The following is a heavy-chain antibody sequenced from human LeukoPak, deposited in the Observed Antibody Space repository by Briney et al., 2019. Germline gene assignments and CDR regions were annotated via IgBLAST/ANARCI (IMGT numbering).Heavy chain of an antibody. D-gene: IGHD6-19*01. CDR1: GFTFDDYS. CDR3: AKVAGQWLVRDYYYYYMDV. V-gene: IGHV3-20*04. J-gene: IGHJ6*03. Sequence: PGGSLRLSCAASGFTFDDYSMSWVRQAPGKGLEWVSGINWNGGSTGYADSVKGRFTISRDNAKNSLYLQMNSLRAEDTAVYYCAKVAGQWLVRDYYYYYMDVWGKGTTVTISS. CDR2: INWNGGST.